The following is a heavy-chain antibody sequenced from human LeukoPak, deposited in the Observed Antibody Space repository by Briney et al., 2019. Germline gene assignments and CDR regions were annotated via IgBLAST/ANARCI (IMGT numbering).Heavy chain of an antibody. Sequence: PSETRSLTCAVSGYSISSGYYWGWIRQPPGKVLEWIGSIYHSGSTYYNTSLKSRVTISVDTSKNQFSLKLSSVTAADTAVYYCARQVRGYDYSRYFDLWGRGTLVTVSS. CDR2: IYHSGST. CDR3: ARQVRGYDYSRYFDL. V-gene: IGHV4-38-2*01. D-gene: IGHD5-12*01. J-gene: IGHJ2*01. CDR1: GYSISSGYY.